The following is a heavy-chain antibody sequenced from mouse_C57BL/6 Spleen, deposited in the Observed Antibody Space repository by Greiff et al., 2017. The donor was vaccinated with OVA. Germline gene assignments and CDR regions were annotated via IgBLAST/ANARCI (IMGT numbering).Heavy chain of an antibody. CDR1: GYTFTSYW. CDR3: AKGAPYGSSYVGDY. V-gene: IGHV1-61*01. J-gene: IGHJ2*01. CDR2: IYPSDSET. D-gene: IGHD1-1*01. Sequence: QVQLQQPGAELVRPGSSVKLSCKASGYTFTSYWMDWVKQRPGQGLEWIGNIYPSDSETHYNQKFKDKATLTVDKSSSTAYMQLSSLTSEDSAVYYCAKGAPYGSSYVGDYWGQGTTLTVSS.